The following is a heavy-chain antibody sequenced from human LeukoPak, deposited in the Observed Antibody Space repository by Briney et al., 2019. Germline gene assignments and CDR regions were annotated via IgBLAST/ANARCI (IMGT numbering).Heavy chain of an antibody. CDR1: GYSISSGYY. V-gene: IGHV4-38-2*02. CDR3: ARRAIIVATSDAFDI. J-gene: IGHJ3*02. Sequence: SETLSLTCTVSGYSISSGYYWGWIRQPPGKGLEGIGSIYHSGSTYYNPSLKSRVTISVDTSKNQFSLKLSSVTAADTAVYYCARRAIIVATSDAFDIWGQGTMVTVSS. CDR2: IYHSGST. D-gene: IGHD5-12*01.